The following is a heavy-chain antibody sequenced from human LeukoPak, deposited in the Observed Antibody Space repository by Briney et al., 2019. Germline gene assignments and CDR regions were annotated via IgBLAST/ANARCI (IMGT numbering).Heavy chain of an antibody. CDR3: ARDWVAAAGVDY. J-gene: IGHJ4*02. D-gene: IGHD6-13*01. CDR2: INPNSGGT. V-gene: IGHV1-2*02. CDR1: GYTFTGYY. Sequence: ASVKVSCKASGYTFTGYYMHWVRQAPGQGLEWMGWINPNSGGTNYAQKFQGRVTMTRDTPISTAYMELSRLRSDDTAVYYCARDWVAAAGVDYWGQGTLVTVSS.